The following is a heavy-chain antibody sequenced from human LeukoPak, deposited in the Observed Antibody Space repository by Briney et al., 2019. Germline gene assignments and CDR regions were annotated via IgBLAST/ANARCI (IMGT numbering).Heavy chain of an antibody. Sequence: ASVKVSCKASGFTFSIYNMHWVRQAPGQGLEWMGIINPSDGTSYAQKLQGRITLTRGTSTLYMELSSLRSEDTAVYYCAKGLYHYYGSGSYTLDSWGQGTQVTVSS. CDR2: INPSDGT. V-gene: IGHV1-46*01. J-gene: IGHJ4*02. CDR3: AKGLYHYYGSGSYTLDS. D-gene: IGHD3-10*01. CDR1: GFTFSIYN.